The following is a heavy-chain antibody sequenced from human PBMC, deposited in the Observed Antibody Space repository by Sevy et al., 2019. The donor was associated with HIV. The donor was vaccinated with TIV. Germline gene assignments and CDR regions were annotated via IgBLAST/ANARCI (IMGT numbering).Heavy chain of an antibody. V-gene: IGHV1-18*01. CDR2: ISAYNGNT. D-gene: IGHD2-2*01. Sequence: ASVKVSCNASGYTFTSYGISWVRQAPGQGLEWMGWISAYNGNTNYAQKLQGRVTMTTDTSTSTAYMELRSLRSDDTAVYYCARPDCSSTSCHGHDAFDIWGQGTMVTVSS. J-gene: IGHJ3*02. CDR1: GYTFTSYG. CDR3: ARPDCSSTSCHGHDAFDI.